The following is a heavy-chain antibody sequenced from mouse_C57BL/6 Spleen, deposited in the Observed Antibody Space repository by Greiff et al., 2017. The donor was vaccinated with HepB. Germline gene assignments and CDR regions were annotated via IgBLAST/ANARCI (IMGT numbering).Heavy chain of an antibody. V-gene: IGHV1-52*01. CDR1: GYTFTSDW. Sequence: QVHVKQPGAELVRPGSSVKLSCKASGYTFTSDWMHWVKQRPIQGLEWIGNIDPSDSETHYNQKFKDKATLTVDKSSSTAYMQRSSLTSEDSAVYYCARAVVATDYFDYWGQGTTLTVSS. CDR2: IDPSDSET. D-gene: IGHD1-1*01. CDR3: ARAVVATDYFDY. J-gene: IGHJ2*01.